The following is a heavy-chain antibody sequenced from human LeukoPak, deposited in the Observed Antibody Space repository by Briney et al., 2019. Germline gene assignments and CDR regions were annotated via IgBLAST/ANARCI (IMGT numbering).Heavy chain of an antibody. J-gene: IGHJ4*02. V-gene: IGHV3-30-3*01. CDR3: ARWDTAIIDY. Sequence: GRSLRLSCAASGFTFSSYAMHWVRQAPGKGLEGVAVISYDGSNKYYADSVKGRFTISRDNSKNTLYLQMNSLRAEDTAVYYCARWDTAIIDYWGQGTLVTVSS. CDR2: ISYDGSNK. CDR1: GFTFSSYA. D-gene: IGHD5-18*01.